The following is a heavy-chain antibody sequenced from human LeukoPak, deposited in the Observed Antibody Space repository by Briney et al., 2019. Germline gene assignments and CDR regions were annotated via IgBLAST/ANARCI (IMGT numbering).Heavy chain of an antibody. CDR3: ARMYHDFWSGYLPSGLDY. D-gene: IGHD3-3*01. CDR1: GYTFTSYG. J-gene: IGHJ4*02. CDR2: ISAYNGNT. V-gene: IGHV1-18*01. Sequence: ASVKVSCKASGYTFTSYGISWVRQAPGQGLEWMGWISAYNGNTNYAQKLQGRVTMTTDTSTSTAYMELRSLRSDDTAVYYCARMYHDFWSGYLPSGLDYWGQGTLVTVSS.